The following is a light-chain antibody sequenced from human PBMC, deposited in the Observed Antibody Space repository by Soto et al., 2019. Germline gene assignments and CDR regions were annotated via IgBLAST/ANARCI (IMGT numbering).Light chain of an antibody. CDR3: SSYTSSTTGV. V-gene: IGLV2-14*01. J-gene: IGLJ2*01. Sequence: SALTQPASVSGSPGQSITISCTGSSSDVGGYNYVSWYQQHPGKAPKLIIYEVSNRPAGVSNRFSGSKSGNTASLTISGLQAEDEADYYCSSYTSSTTGVFGGGTKLTVL. CDR2: EVS. CDR1: SSDVGGYNY.